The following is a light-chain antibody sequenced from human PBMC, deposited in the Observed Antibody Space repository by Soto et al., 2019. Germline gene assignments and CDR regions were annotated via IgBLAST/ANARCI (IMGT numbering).Light chain of an antibody. CDR2: RNN. CDR3: AAWDDSLNGPG. J-gene: IGLJ2*01. CDR1: SSNIGSNT. V-gene: IGLV1-44*01. Sequence: QSVLTQPPSASGTPGQRVTISCSGSSSNIGSNTVNWYQQLPGTAPKLLIYRNNQRPSGVPDRFSGATSGTSASLAISGLQSEDEADYYCAAWDDSLNGPGFGGGTKLTVL.